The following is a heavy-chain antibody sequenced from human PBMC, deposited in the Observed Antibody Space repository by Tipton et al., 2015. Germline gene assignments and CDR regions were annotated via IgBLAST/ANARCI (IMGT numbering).Heavy chain of an antibody. Sequence: TLSLTCTVSGGSISSVSYYWGWIRQPPGKGLEWIGSIYYSGNTYYNASLKSRVTISVDTSKNNFSLKLSSVTAADTAVYYCARLEVADPSGLHYWGQGTLVTVSS. V-gene: IGHV4-39*02. D-gene: IGHD3-3*01. J-gene: IGHJ4*02. CDR2: IYYSGNT. CDR3: ARLEVADPSGLHY. CDR1: GGSISSVSYY.